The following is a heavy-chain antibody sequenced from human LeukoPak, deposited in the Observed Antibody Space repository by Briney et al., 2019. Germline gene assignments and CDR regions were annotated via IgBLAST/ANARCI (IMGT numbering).Heavy chain of an antibody. D-gene: IGHD6-19*01. CDR3: ARSRGIAMAGTVDY. CDR2: IYTSGST. J-gene: IGHJ4*02. V-gene: IGHV4-61*02. Sequence: TSQTLSLTCTVSGGSISSGSYYWSWIRQPAGKGLEWIGRIYTSGSTNYNPSLKSRVTISVDTSKNQFSLKLSSVTAADTAVYYCARSRGIAMAGTVDYWGQGTLVTVSS. CDR1: GGSISSGSYY.